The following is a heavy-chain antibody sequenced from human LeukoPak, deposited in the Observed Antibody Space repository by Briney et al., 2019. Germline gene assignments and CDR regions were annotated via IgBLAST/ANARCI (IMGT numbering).Heavy chain of an antibody. D-gene: IGHD7-27*01. CDR3: ARRAVSHWGSDY. J-gene: IGHJ4*02. CDR1: GGSISSYY. Sequence: SSETLSLTCTVSGGSISSYYWSWIRQPPGKGLEWIGYIYYSGSTNYNPSLKSRVTISVDTSKNQFSLKLSSVTAADTAVYYCARRAVSHWGSDYWGQGTLVTVSS. CDR2: IYYSGST. V-gene: IGHV4-59*01.